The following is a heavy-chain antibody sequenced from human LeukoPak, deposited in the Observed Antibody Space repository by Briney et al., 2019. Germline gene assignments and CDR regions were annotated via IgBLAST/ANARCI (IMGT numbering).Heavy chain of an antibody. V-gene: IGHV3-23*01. CDR3: AKAYSSSDYYYMDV. J-gene: IGHJ6*03. CDR2: ISGSGGST. Sequence: GGSLRLSCAASGFTFSSYAMSWVRQAPGKGLEWVSAISGSGGSTYYADSVKGRFTISRDNSKNTLYLQMNSLRAEDTAVYYCAKAYSSSDYYYMDVWGKGTTVTASS. CDR1: GFTFSSYA. D-gene: IGHD6-6*01.